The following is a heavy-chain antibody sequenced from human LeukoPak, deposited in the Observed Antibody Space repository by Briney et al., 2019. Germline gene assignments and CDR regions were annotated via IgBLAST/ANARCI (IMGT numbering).Heavy chain of an antibody. J-gene: IGHJ4*02. CDR3: ARGVDFWSGYYIDY. V-gene: IGHV4-59*01. D-gene: IGHD3-3*01. CDR1: GGSISSYY. Sequence: PSETLSLTCTVSGGSISSYYWSWIRQPPEKGLEWIGYIYYSGSTNYNPSLKSRVTISVDTSKNQFSLKLSSVTAADTAVYYCARGVDFWSGYYIDYWGQGTLVTVSS. CDR2: IYYSGST.